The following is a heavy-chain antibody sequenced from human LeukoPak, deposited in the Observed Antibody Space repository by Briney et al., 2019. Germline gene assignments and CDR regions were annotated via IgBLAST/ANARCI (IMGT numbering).Heavy chain of an antibody. CDR1: GGSISTYY. Sequence: KPSETLSLTCTVSGGSISTYYWNWIRQPPGKGLEWIGYIYYNGSTNYNPSLKSRVTISVDTSKNQFSLMLNSVTAADTAIYYCARSPRRANLPLDFWGQGTLVTVSS. J-gene: IGHJ4*02. CDR3: ARSPRRANLPLDF. D-gene: IGHD5/OR15-5a*01. V-gene: IGHV4-59*01. CDR2: IYYNGST.